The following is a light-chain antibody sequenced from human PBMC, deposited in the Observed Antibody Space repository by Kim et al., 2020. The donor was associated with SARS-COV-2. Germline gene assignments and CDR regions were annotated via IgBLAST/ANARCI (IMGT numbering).Light chain of an antibody. CDR1: KFEAKY. Sequence: SYELTQPPSVSVSPGQTASITCSGDKFEAKYACWYQQKPGQSPVLVIYQDSKRPSGIPERFSGSDSGNTATLTISETQAMDEADYYCQAWDSSDVVFGGGTQLTVL. J-gene: IGLJ2*01. CDR2: QDS. CDR3: QAWDSSDVV. V-gene: IGLV3-1*01.